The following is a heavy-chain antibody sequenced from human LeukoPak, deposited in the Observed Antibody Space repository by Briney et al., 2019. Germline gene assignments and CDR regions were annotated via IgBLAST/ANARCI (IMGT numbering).Heavy chain of an antibody. Sequence: GESLKISCKGSGYSFTSYWIGWVRQMPGRGLEWMGMIYPGNSDTIYSPSFQGHVTIPADKSISTAYLQWSSLKASGTAMYYCARSFRGSDAFDIWGQGTMVTVSS. V-gene: IGHV5-51*01. CDR2: IYPGNSDT. J-gene: IGHJ3*02. CDR3: ARSFRGSDAFDI. CDR1: GYSFTSYW. D-gene: IGHD3-10*01.